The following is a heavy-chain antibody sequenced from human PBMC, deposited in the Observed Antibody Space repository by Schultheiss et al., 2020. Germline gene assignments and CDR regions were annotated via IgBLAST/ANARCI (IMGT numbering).Heavy chain of an antibody. CDR2: IYYSGST. Sequence: SETLSLTCTVSGGSISSYYWSWIRQPPGKGLEWIGYIYYSGSTNYNPSLKSRVTISVDRSKNQFSLKLSSVTAADTAVYYCARGGVAARYYFDYWGQGTLVTVSS. D-gene: IGHD6-6*01. J-gene: IGHJ4*02. CDR3: ARGGVAARYYFDY. V-gene: IGHV4-59*12. CDR1: GGSISSYY.